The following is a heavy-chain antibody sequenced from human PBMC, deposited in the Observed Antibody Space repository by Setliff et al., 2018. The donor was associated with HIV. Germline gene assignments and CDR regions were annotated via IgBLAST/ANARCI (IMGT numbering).Heavy chain of an antibody. V-gene: IGHV4-38-2*01. CDR1: SYSISGGYY. J-gene: IGHJ3*02. CDR3: ARHGDITGTTDAFDI. Sequence: PSETLSLTCGVSSYSISGGYYWGWIRQPPGKGLEWIGSIYHSGSAYYNPSLKSRVTISVDTSKNQFSLKMSSLTAADTAVYYCARHGDITGTTDAFDIWGQGTMVTVSS. D-gene: IGHD1-7*01. CDR2: IYHSGSA.